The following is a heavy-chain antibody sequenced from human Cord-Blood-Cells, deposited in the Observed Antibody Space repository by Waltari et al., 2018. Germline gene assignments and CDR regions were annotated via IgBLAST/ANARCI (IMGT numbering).Heavy chain of an antibody. J-gene: IGHJ5*02. CDR1: GGTFRRHA. Sequence: QVQLVQSGAEVKKPGSSAKVSCKASGGTFRRHAIRWVRQAPGQGLEWMGGIIPIFGTANYAQKFQGRVMITADESTSTAYMELSSLRSEDTAVYYCAREDYYGSGSYYRYSWFDPWGQGTLVTVSS. D-gene: IGHD3-10*01. V-gene: IGHV1-69*01. CDR3: AREDYYGSGSYYRYSWFDP. CDR2: IIPIFGTA.